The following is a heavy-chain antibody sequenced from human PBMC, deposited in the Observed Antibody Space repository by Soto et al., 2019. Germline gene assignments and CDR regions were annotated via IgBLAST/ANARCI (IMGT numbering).Heavy chain of an antibody. Sequence: LSLTCAVYGGSFSGYYWSWIRQPPGKGLEWIGEINHSGSTNYNPSLKSRVTISVDTSKNQFSLKLSSVTAADTAVYYCARGDTAIAAAGTWYYYYGMDVWGQGTTVTVSS. V-gene: IGHV4-34*01. D-gene: IGHD6-13*01. CDR1: GGSFSGYY. J-gene: IGHJ6*02. CDR3: ARGDTAIAAAGTWYYYYGMDV. CDR2: INHSGST.